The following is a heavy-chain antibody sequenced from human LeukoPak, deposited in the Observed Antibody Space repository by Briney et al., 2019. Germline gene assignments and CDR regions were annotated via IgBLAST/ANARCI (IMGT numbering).Heavy chain of an antibody. V-gene: IGHV4-39*07. CDR3: AREPPNYGMDV. CDR2: IYYSGST. Sequence: SETLSLTCTVSGGSISGSSYYWGWIRQPPGQGLEWIGSIYYSGSTYYNPSLKSRVTISVDTSKNQFSLKLSSVTAADTAVYYCAREPPNYGMDVWGQGTTVTVSS. J-gene: IGHJ6*02. CDR1: GGSISGSSYY.